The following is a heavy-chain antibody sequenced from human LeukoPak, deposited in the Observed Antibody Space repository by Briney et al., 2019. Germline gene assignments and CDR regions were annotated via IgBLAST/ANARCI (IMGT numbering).Heavy chain of an antibody. D-gene: IGHD6-19*01. J-gene: IGHJ4*02. CDR3: ARTREQWQVLDY. V-gene: IGHV3-30*14. Sequence: GGSLRLSCAASGFTFSSYTMHWVRQAPGKGLEWVAVISHEGSYKSYADSVRGRFTMSRDNSKNMVYLQLNSLRAEDTAVYYCARTREQWQVLDYWGQGTLVTVSS. CDR2: ISHEGSYK. CDR1: GFTFSSYT.